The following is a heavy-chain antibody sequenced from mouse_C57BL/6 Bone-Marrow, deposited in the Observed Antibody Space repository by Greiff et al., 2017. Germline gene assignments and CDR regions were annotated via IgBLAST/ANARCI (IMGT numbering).Heavy chain of an antibody. CDR2: INPNNGGT. CDR1: GYTFTDYY. Sequence: EVQLQQSGPELVKPGASVKISCKASGYTFTDYYMNWVKQSHGKSLEWIGDINPNNGGTSYNQKFKGKATLTVDKSSSTAYMELRSLTSEDSAVYYCAGVYYGYFDVWGTGTTVTVSS. CDR3: AGVYYGYFDV. V-gene: IGHV1-26*01. J-gene: IGHJ1*03.